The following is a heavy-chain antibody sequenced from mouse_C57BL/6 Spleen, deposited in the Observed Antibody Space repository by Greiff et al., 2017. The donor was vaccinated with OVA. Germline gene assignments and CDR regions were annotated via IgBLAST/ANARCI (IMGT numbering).Heavy chain of an antibody. CDR3: TRRPFDY. J-gene: IGHJ2*01. CDR2: IRNRANTHAT. V-gene: IGHV6-6*01. CDR1: GFTFSDAW. Sequence: EVQLVESGGGLVQPGGSMTLSCAASGFTFSDAWLDWIRQSPENELEYIAYIRNRANTHATYYAGSAKGRFTITRDDSKSSVYLTMNSLRAEDTGIEYCTRRPFDYWGQGTTLTVSS.